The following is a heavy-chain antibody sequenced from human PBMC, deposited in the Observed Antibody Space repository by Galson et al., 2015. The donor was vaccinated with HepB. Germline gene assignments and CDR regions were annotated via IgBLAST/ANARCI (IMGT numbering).Heavy chain of an antibody. CDR2: ISSSSSYI. D-gene: IGHD6-6*01. CDR3: ARDGHKDSSSSGFGYYYYYYMDV. V-gene: IGHV3-21*01. CDR1: GFTFSSYS. Sequence: SLRLSCAASGFTFSSYSMNWVRQAPGKGLEWVSSISSSSSYIYYADSVKGRFTISRDNAKNSLYLQMNSLRAEDTAVYYCARDGHKDSSSSGFGYYYYYYMDVWGQGTLVTVSS. J-gene: IGHJ6*03.